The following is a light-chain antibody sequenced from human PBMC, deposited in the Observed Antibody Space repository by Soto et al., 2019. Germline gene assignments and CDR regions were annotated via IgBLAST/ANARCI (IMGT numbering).Light chain of an antibody. CDR2: GAS. CDR1: QSVRSN. CDR3: QQYNNWPPLT. J-gene: IGKJ4*01. V-gene: IGKV3-15*01. Sequence: EIVMRQSPVTLSVSPGERATLSCRASQSVRSNLAWYQQKPGQAPRLLIYGASTRATGIPARFSGSGSGTEFTLTISSLQSEDFAVYYCQQYNNWPPLTFGGGTKVEIK.